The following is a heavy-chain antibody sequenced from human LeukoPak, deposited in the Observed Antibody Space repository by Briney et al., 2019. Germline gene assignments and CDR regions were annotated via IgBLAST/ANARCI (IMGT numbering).Heavy chain of an antibody. CDR2: IWYDGSNK. Sequence: GRSLRLSCAASGFTFSSYAMHWVRQAPGKGPEWVTVIWYDGSNKHYADSVKGRFTISRDNSKNTLYLQMDSLRAEDTAVYYCARAFGASSGYSVDYWGQGTLVTVSS. J-gene: IGHJ4*02. CDR1: GFTFSSYA. CDR3: ARAFGASSGYSVDY. V-gene: IGHV3-33*01. D-gene: IGHD3-22*01.